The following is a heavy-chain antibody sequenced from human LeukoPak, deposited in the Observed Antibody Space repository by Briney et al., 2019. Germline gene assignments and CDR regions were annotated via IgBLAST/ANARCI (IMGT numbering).Heavy chain of an antibody. CDR2: ISYDGSNE. CDR1: GFTFSSYV. CDR3: ARGPPWYFDL. V-gene: IGHV3-30*04. D-gene: IGHD6-25*01. J-gene: IGHJ2*01. Sequence: GGSLRLSCAASGFTFSSYVMHWVRQAPGKGLEWVAIISYDGSNEYYADSVKGRFTISRDNSKNTLYLQMNSLTAEATAVYYCARGPPWYFDLWGRGTLVTVSS.